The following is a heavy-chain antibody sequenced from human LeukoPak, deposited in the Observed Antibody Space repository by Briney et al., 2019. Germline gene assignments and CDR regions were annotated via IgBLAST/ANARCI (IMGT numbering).Heavy chain of an antibody. D-gene: IGHD1-20*01. CDR1: GGSFSSGDYY. V-gene: IGHV4-30-4*08. CDR2: IYYSGST. CDR3: ARGGSLTGTPLDAFDI. Sequence: PSETLSLTCTVSGGSFSSGDYYWSWVRQPPGKGLEYIGYIYYSGSTYYNPSLKSRVTTSIDTSKDQFSLKLRSVTAADTAVYYCARGGSLTGTPLDAFDIWGQGTMVTVSS. J-gene: IGHJ3*02.